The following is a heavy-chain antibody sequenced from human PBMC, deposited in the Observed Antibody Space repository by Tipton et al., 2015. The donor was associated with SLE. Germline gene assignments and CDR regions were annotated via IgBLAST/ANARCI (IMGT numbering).Heavy chain of an antibody. V-gene: IGHV4-39*07. Sequence: TYYNPSLKSRVTISVDTSKNQFSLKVTSVTAADTAVYYCARKRNGMGIWGQGTMVTVSS. D-gene: IGHD5-24*01. CDR3: ARKRNGMGI. J-gene: IGHJ3*02. CDR2: T.